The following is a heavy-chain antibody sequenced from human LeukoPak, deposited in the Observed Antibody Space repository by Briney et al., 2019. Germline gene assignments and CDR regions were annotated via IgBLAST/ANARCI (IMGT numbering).Heavy chain of an antibody. CDR2: ISSSSSYI. Sequence: GGSLRLSCAASGFTFSSYSMNWVRQAPGKGLEWVSSISSSSSYIYYADSVKGRFTISRDNAKNSLYLQMNSLRAEDTAVYYCARDPGVTGGYNWFDPWGQGTLVTVSS. CDR3: ARDPGVTGGYNWFDP. CDR1: GFTFSSYS. D-gene: IGHD2-8*01. J-gene: IGHJ5*02. V-gene: IGHV3-21*04.